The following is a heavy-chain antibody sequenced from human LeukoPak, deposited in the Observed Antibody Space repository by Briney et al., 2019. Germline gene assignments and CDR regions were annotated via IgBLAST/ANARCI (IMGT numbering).Heavy chain of an antibody. Sequence: GGSLRLSCAASGFTFDDYGMSWVRQAPGKGLEWVSGINWNGGSTGYADSVKGRFTISRDNAKNSLYLHMNSLRAEDTALYSFARHYGIAAAREGDTDYWGQGTLVTVSS. CDR1: GFTFDDYG. CDR3: ARHYGIAAAREGDTDY. J-gene: IGHJ4*02. CDR2: INWNGGST. D-gene: IGHD6-13*01. V-gene: IGHV3-20*04.